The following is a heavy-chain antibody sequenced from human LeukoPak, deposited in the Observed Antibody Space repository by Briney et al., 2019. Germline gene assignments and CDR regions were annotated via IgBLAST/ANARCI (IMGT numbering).Heavy chain of an antibody. CDR2: ISGSGGST. V-gene: IGHV3-23*01. D-gene: IGHD3-22*01. CDR1: GLTFSSDA. Sequence: LSLPCAASGLTFSSDAMRWVRQVSGKGLDWASAISGSGGSTYYADSVKGRFTISRDNSKNTLYLQMNSLRAEDTAVYYCAKGSSGYYYDIFDYWGQGTLVTVAS. CDR3: AKGSSGYYYDIFDY. J-gene: IGHJ4*02.